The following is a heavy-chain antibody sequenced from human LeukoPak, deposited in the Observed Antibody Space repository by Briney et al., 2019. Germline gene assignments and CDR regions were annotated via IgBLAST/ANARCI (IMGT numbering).Heavy chain of an antibody. CDR2: IYPGDSDT. J-gene: IGHJ3*02. V-gene: IGHV5-51*01. Sequence: GESLKISCKGSGNNFTNYWIGWVRQMPGKGLEWMGIIYPGDSDTRYSPSFEGQVTISADKSIRTAYLQWSSLKASDTAMYYCATKTSGSWFGTFDIWGLGTMVTVSS. D-gene: IGHD6-13*01. CDR1: GNNFTNYW. CDR3: ATKTSGSWFGTFDI.